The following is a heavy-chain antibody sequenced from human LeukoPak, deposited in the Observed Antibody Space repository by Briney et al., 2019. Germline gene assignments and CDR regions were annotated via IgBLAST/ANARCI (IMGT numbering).Heavy chain of an antibody. CDR1: GGTFSSYA. J-gene: IGHJ4*02. D-gene: IGHD3-22*01. V-gene: IGHV1-69*04. Sequence: SVKVSCKASGGTFSSYAISWVRQAPGQGLEWMGRIIPILGIANYAQKFQGRVTITADKSTSTAYMELSSLRSEDTAVYYCAREGGPGTYYYDSSGCYNDYWGQGTLVTVSS. CDR3: AREGGPGTYYYDSSGCYNDY. CDR2: IIPILGIA.